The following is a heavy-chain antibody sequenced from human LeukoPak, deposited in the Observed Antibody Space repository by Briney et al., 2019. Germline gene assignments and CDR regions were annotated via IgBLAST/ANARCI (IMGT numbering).Heavy chain of an antibody. CDR1: RVTPTEDA. J-gene: IGHJ6*03. V-gene: IGHV3-23*01. Sequence: GGALRLSCAASRVTPTEDAMTCGRQAPGEGVEWVSAISGGVHRPSYANFVRGRFTISRDKSRNTLSLQMNRLSADDTAFYYCARDAWGYYDSSGYSFGSPHYMDVWGKGPTVTVSS. D-gene: IGHD3-22*01. CDR3: ARDAWGYYDSSGYSFGSPHYMDV. CDR2: ISGGVHRP.